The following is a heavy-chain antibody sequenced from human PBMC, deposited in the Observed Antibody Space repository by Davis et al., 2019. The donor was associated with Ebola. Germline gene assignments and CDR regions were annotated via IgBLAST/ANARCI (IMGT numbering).Heavy chain of an antibody. Sequence: GESLKISCVASGFTFSNHAMHWVRQAPGKGLEWVAVTSHNERERFYGESVQGRFTISRDNYENVLYLQMDSLRPDDTAIYFCARALHDEVLDYWGQGTPVTVSS. V-gene: IGHV3-30*04. D-gene: IGHD1-1*01. CDR1: GFTFSNHA. CDR3: ARALHDEVLDY. CDR2: TSHNERER. J-gene: IGHJ4*02.